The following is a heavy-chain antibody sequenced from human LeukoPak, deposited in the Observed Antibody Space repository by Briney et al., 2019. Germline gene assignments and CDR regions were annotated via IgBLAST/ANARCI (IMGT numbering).Heavy chain of an antibody. CDR3: ARDQYGDFEDY. D-gene: IGHD4-17*01. Sequence: SATLSLTCNVSGGSINTAKYYWTWIRQPPGKGLERVVYISYSGTPCYYPSLNRRVTISIDTSKKQFSLILNSVTAADTAMYYCARDQYGDFEDYWGQGTLVTVSS. CDR1: GGSINTAKYY. CDR2: ISYSGTP. J-gene: IGHJ4*02. V-gene: IGHV4-30-4*08.